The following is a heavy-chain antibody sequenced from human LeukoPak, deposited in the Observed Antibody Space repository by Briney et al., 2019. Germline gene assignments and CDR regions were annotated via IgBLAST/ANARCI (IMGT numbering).Heavy chain of an antibody. CDR1: GFTFSSYA. V-gene: IGHV3-11*04. CDR2: ISSSGSTI. Sequence: PGGSLRLSCAASGFTFSSYAMSWIRQAPGEGLEWVSYISSSGSTIYYADSVKGRFTISRDNAKNSLYLQMNSLRAEDTAVYYCARGINYYGSGSPSHYFDYWGQGTLVTVSS. J-gene: IGHJ4*02. CDR3: ARGINYYGSGSPSHYFDY. D-gene: IGHD3-10*01.